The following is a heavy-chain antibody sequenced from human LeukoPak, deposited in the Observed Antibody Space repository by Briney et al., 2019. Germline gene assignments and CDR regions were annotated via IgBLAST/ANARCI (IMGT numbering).Heavy chain of an antibody. CDR1: GGSISSYY. Sequence: SETLSLTCTVSGGSISSYYWSWIRQPAGKGLEWIGRIYTSGSTNYNPSLKSRVTMSVDTSKNQFSLKLSSVTAADTAVYYCARDGRPNSVEMATIWHYYYGMDVWGQGTTVTVSS. CDR3: ARDGRPNSVEMATIWHYYYGMDV. CDR2: IYTSGST. V-gene: IGHV4-4*07. J-gene: IGHJ6*02. D-gene: IGHD5-24*01.